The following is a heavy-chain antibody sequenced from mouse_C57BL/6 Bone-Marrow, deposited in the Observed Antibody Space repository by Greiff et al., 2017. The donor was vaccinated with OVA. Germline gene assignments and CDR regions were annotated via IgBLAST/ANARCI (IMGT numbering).Heavy chain of an antibody. CDR2: LYPYNGVS. CDR1: GYSFTRYY. V-gene: IGHV1-31*01. Sequence: EVQLVESGPELVKPGASVKITCKASGYSFTRYYMHWVKQSHGNILDWIEYLYPYNGVSSYNQKFKGKATLTVDKSSSTAYMELRSLTSEDSAVYYCSREDYDGPSWFAYWGQGTLVTVSA. D-gene: IGHD2-4*01. J-gene: IGHJ3*01. CDR3: SREDYDGPSWFAY.